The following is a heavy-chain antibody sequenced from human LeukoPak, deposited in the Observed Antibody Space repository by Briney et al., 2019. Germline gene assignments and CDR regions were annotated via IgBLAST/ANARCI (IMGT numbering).Heavy chain of an antibody. D-gene: IGHD3-16*02. CDR3: ARSGDVWGSYRYTLRFDY. V-gene: IGHV4-4*02. CDR2: IYHSGST. J-gene: IGHJ4*02. CDR1: GGSIKSNNW. Sequence: SETLSLTCAVSGGSIKSNNWWSWVRQPPGKGLKWIGEIYHSGSTNYNPSLESRVTVSVDKSKNQFSLDLSSVTAADTAVYYCARSGDVWGSYRYTLRFDYWGQGTLVTVSS.